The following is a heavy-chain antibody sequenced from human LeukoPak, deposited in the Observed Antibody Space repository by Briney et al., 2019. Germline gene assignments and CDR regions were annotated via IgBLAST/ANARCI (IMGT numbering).Heavy chain of an antibody. CDR2: IYYSGST. CDR3: ARDSGSNFDY. D-gene: IGHD2-15*01. V-gene: IGHV4-59*01. CDR1: GGSISSYY. J-gene: IGHJ4*02. Sequence: SETLSLTCTVSGGSISSYYGSWVRQPRGKGGEWIVYIYYSGSTNYTPSLKSRVTMSLDTSKNQFSLKLSSVTAADTAVYHCARDSGSNFDYWGQGTLVTVSS.